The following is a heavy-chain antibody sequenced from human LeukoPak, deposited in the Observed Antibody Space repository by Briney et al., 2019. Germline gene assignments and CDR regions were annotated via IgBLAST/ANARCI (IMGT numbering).Heavy chain of an antibody. CDR2: IIPIFGTA. V-gene: IGHV1-69*13. D-gene: IGHD3-10*01. Sequence: ASVKVSCKASGGTFSSYAISWVRQAPGQGLEWMGGIIPIFGTANYAQKFQGRVTITADESTSTAYMELSSLRSEDTAVYYCARTSLVRGVIIKYYFDYWGQGTLVTVSS. CDR1: GGTFSSYA. J-gene: IGHJ4*02. CDR3: ARTSLVRGVIIKYYFDY.